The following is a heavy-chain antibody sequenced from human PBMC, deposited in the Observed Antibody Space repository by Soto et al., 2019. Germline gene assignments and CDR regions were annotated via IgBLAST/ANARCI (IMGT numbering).Heavy chain of an antibody. V-gene: IGHV3-74*01. D-gene: IGHD5-12*01. J-gene: IGHJ4*02. CDR1: GFSLSNYW. Sequence: EVQLVESGGVSVQPGGSLRISCAASGFSLSNYWMHWVRQAPGKGLVWVSRINIDGSTTTYADSVKGRFTISRDNAKNTLYLQMNSLRDEDTAVYYCVRIRRGDGYTFGYWGQGTLVTVSS. CDR3: VRIRRGDGYTFGY. CDR2: INIDGSTT.